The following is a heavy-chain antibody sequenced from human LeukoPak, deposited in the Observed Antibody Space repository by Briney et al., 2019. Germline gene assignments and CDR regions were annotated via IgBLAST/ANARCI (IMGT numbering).Heavy chain of an antibody. CDR1: GFIFSSFS. D-gene: IGHD2-21*01. V-gene: IGHV3-48*01. CDR2: TSDSGTTI. CDR3: ARGRIGENFDY. Sequence: GGSPRLSCAASGFIFSSFSMSWVRQAPGKGLEWLSYTSDSGTTIYYADSLKGRFTISRDNAKNSLYLQMNSLRADDTAVYYCARGRIGENFDYWGQGTLVTVSS. J-gene: IGHJ4*02.